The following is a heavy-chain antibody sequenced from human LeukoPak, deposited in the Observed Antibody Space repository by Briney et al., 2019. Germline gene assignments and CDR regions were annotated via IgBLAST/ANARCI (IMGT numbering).Heavy chain of an antibody. CDR1: GGSISSYY. CDR3: ARGSGYFIFDY. V-gene: IGHV4-59*01. J-gene: IGHJ4*02. Sequence: SETLSLTCTVSGGSISSYYWSWIRQPPGKGLEWIGYINYSGSTNYNPSLKSRVTISVDTSKNQLSLKLSSVTAADTAVYYCARGSGYFIFDYWGQGILVTVSS. D-gene: IGHD3-22*01. CDR2: INYSGST.